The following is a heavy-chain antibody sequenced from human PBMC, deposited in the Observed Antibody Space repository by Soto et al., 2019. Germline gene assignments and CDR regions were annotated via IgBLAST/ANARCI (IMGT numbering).Heavy chain of an antibody. J-gene: IGHJ4*02. Sequence: SVKVSCKASGGSFSSYAISWVRQAPGQGLEWMGGIIPIFGTANYAQKVQGRVTITTDTSTSTAYMELRSLRSDDTAVYYCVRDKLEIATIFAYRGQGALVTVSS. CDR3: VRDKLEIATIFAY. V-gene: IGHV1-69*05. CDR1: GGSFSSYA. D-gene: IGHD5-12*01. CDR2: IIPIFGTA.